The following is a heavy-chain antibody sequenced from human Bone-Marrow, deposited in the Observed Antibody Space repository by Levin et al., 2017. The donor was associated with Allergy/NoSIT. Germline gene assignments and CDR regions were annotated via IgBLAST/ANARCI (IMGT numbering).Heavy chain of an antibody. V-gene: IGHV1-69*13. Sequence: SVKVSCKASGGTFSSYAISWVRQAPGQGLEWMGGIIPIFGTANYAQKFQGRVTITADESTSTAYMELSSLRSEDTAVYYCARAGYPRSFPFDSWGQGTMVTVSS. D-gene: IGHD1-1*01. J-gene: IGHJ3*02. CDR2: IIPIFGTA. CDR1: GGTFSSYA. CDR3: ARAGYPRSFPFDS.